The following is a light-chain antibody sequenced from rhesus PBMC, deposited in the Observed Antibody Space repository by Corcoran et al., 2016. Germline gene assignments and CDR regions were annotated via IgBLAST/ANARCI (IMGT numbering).Light chain of an antibody. CDR1: SSDIGRYNY. J-gene: IGLJ1*01. Sequence: QSAPIQSPSVSGSLGQSVTISCTGTSSDIGRYNYVSWYRQQPGTTTKLMMYKVNIRPSGVSDCFSGSKSGNTASLTIAGLQAEDEPEYYCFSYEAIDTIIFGAVTRLTFL. CDR3: FSYEAIDTII. V-gene: IGLV2-11*01. CDR2: KVN.